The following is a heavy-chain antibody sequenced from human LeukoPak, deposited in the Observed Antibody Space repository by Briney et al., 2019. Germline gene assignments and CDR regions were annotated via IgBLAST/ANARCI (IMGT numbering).Heavy chain of an antibody. CDR2: IKQDGSEK. D-gene: IGHD1-26*01. CDR1: GFTFSSYW. CDR3: AKDSSGSYWRNQFYYYYYMDV. Sequence: PGGSLRLSCAASGFTFSSYWMNWVRQAPGKGLEWVANIKQDGSEKYYVDSVKGRFTISRDNAKSSLYLQMNSLRAEDTAVYYCAKDSSGSYWRNQFYYYYYMDVWAKGPRSPSP. J-gene: IGHJ6*03. V-gene: IGHV3-7*01.